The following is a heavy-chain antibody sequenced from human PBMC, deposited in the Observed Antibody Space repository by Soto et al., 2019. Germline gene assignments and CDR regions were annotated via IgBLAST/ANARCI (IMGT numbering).Heavy chain of an antibody. Sequence: QVQLVQSGAEVKKPGASVKVSCKASGYTFTSYDINWVRQATGQGLEWMGWMNPNSGNTGYAQKFQGRVTMTRNTSISTAYMGLSSLRSEDTAVYYCAILWQQLAPNNWFDPWGQGTLVTVSS. CDR2: MNPNSGNT. V-gene: IGHV1-8*01. J-gene: IGHJ5*02. CDR1: GYTFTSYD. D-gene: IGHD6-13*01. CDR3: AILWQQLAPNNWFDP.